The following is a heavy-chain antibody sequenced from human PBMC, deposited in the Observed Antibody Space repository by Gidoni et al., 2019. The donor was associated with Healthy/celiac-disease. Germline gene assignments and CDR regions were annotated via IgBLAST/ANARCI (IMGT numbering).Heavy chain of an antibody. CDR1: GFTFSSYW. D-gene: IGHD6-6*01. CDR3: ARESIAARGFDY. V-gene: IGHV3-7*01. CDR2: IKQAGSEK. Sequence: EVQLVESGGGLVQPGGSLRRSCAAAGFTFSSYWMSWVRRAPGKGLEWVANIKQAGSEKSYVDSVKGRFTISRDNAKNSLYLQMNSLRAEDTAVYYCARESIAARGFDYWGQGTLVTVSS. J-gene: IGHJ4*02.